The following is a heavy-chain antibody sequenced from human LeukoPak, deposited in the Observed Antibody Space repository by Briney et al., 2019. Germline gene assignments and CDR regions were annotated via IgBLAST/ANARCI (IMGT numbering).Heavy chain of an antibody. D-gene: IGHD5-12*01. CDR1: GYTFTGYY. J-gene: IGHJ4*02. CDR2: INPKSGDT. CDR3: AVDMVANFDFDY. Sequence: ASVRVSCKASGYTFTGYYMNWVRQAPGHGLEWMGWINPKSGDTNYAQKFQGRVTMTRDTSVSTAYMELSNLRSDDTAVYYCAVDMVANFDFDYWGQGTLVTVSS. V-gene: IGHV1-2*02.